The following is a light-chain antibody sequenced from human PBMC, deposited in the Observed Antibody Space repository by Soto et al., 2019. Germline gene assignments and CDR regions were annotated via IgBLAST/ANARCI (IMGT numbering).Light chain of an antibody. CDR3: QQYNNWPPGRT. Sequence: EIVMTQSPATLSVSPGERATLSCRASQSVSSNLAWYQQKPGQAPRLLIYGASTRATGIPARFSGSXSGTXXTLTISSLQSEDFAVYYCQQYNNWPPGRTFGQGTKVEIK. CDR1: QSVSSN. CDR2: GAS. J-gene: IGKJ1*01. V-gene: IGKV3-15*01.